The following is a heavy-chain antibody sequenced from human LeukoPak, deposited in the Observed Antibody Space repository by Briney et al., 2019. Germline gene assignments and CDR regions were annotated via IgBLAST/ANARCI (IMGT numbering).Heavy chain of an antibody. CDR1: GFTFSSYA. D-gene: IGHD4-17*01. J-gene: IGHJ6*03. CDR3: ARGAHDYGDYSYYYYYMDV. Sequence: PGGSLRLSCAASGFTFSSYAMHWVRQAPGKGLEWVAVISYDGSNKYYADSVKGRFTISRDNSKNTLYLQMNSLRAEDTAVYYCARGAHDYGDYSYYYYYMDVWGKGTTVTVSS. CDR2: ISYDGSNK. V-gene: IGHV3-30*04.